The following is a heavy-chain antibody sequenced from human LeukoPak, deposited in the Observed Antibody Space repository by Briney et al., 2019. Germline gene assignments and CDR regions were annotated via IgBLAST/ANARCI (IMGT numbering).Heavy chain of an antibody. CDR1: GFSFSSYA. CDR2: ISGSGGST. D-gene: IGHD1-7*01. J-gene: IGHJ4*02. CDR3: AKDRLAYNWNYRPGDY. Sequence: GGSLRLSCAASGFSFSSYAMSWVRQAPGKGREWVSAISGSGGSTYYADSVKGRFTISRDNSKNTLYLQMNSLRAEDTAVYYCAKDRLAYNWNYRPGDYWGQGTLVTVSS. V-gene: IGHV3-23*01.